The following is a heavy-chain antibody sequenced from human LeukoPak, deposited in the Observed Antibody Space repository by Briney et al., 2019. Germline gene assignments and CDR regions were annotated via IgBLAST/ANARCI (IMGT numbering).Heavy chain of an antibody. CDR2: ISAYNGNT. Sequence: ASVKVSCKASGYTFTSYGISWVRQPPGQGLEWMGWISAYNGNTNNAQKLQGRVTMTTDTSTSTAYMELRSLRSDDTAVYYCARDAFSGSHDYWGQGTLVTVSS. J-gene: IGHJ4*02. D-gene: IGHD1-26*01. CDR3: ARDAFSGSHDY. V-gene: IGHV1-18*01. CDR1: GYTFTSYG.